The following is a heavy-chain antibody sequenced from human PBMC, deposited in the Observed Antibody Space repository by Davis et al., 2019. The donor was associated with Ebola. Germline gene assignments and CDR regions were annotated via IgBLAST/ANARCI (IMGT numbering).Heavy chain of an antibody. J-gene: IGHJ6*02. CDR3: ARSLYGDYAWGYYYYYYGMDV. CDR1: GYTFTSYY. CDR2: INPSGGST. D-gene: IGHD4-17*01. Sequence: ASVKVSCKASGYTFTSYYMHWVRQAPGQGLEWMGIINPSGGSTSYAQKFQGRVTMTRNTSISTAYMELSSLRSEDTAVYYCARSLYGDYAWGYYYYYYGMDVWGQGTTVTVSS. V-gene: IGHV1-46*01.